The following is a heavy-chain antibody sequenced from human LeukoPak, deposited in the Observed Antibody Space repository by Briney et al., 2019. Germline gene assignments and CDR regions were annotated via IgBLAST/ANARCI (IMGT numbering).Heavy chain of an antibody. CDR3: ARHPSNYAPECFDL. J-gene: IGHJ2*01. CDR2: IYYSGST. V-gene: IGHV4-39*01. D-gene: IGHD4-11*01. Sequence: IGSIYYSGSTYYTPSLKSRVTISVDTSKNQFSLKLSSVTAADTAVYYCARHPSNYAPECFDLWGRGTLVTVSS.